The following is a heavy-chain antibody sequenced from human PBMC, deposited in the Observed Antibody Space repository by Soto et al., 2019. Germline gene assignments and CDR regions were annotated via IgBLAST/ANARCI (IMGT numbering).Heavy chain of an antibody. D-gene: IGHD6-19*01. CDR3: ARDKYSSGWSDAFDI. CDR2: IWYDGSNK. J-gene: IGHJ3*02. Sequence: GGSLRLSCAASGFTFSSYGMHWVRQAPGKGLEWVAVIWYDGSNKYYADSVKGRFTISRDNSKNTLYLQMNSPRAEDTAVYYCARDKYSSGWSDAFDIWGQGTMVTVSS. V-gene: IGHV3-33*01. CDR1: GFTFSSYG.